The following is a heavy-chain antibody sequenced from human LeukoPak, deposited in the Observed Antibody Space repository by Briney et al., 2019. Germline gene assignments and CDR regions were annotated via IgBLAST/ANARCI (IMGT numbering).Heavy chain of an antibody. D-gene: IGHD3-22*01. J-gene: IGHJ5*02. V-gene: IGHV1-46*03. CDR3: ARVTDDSSGYLPNSWFDP. CDR2: INPSGGST. CDR1: GYTFTSYY. Sequence: GASVKVSSKASGYTFTSYYMHWVRQAPGQGLEWMGIINPSGGSTSYAQKFQGRVTMTRDTSTSTVYMELSSLRAEDTAVYYCARVTDDSSGYLPNSWFDPWGQGTLVTVSS.